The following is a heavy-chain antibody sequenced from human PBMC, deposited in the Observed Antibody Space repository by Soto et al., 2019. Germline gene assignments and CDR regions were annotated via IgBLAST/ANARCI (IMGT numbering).Heavy chain of an antibody. J-gene: IGHJ4*02. V-gene: IGHV5-10-1*01. CDR2: IDPGDSSA. Sequence: GESLKISCHGSGYTFFSFWIVWVRQVPGKGLEWVGRIDPGDSSATYSPTFQGHVTISADRSTRSACLQWRSLRASDTAIYFCARRYCSRADCYSDSWGQGSLVTVSS. CDR3: ARRYCSRADCYSDS. CDR1: GYTFFSFW. D-gene: IGHD2-2*01.